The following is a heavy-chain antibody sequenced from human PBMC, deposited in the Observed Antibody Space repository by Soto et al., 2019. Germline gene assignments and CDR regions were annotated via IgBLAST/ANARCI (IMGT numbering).Heavy chain of an antibody. CDR3: ARAPDGTTSWFDP. V-gene: IGHV4-30-4*01. J-gene: IGHJ5*02. CDR2: IYYSGST. CDR1: GGSISSGDYY. D-gene: IGHD1-7*01. Sequence: PSETLSLTCTVSGGSISSGDYYWSWIRQPPGKGLEWIGYIYYSGSTYYNPSLKSRVTISVDTSKNQFSLKLSSVTAADTAVYYCARAPDGTTSWFDPWGQGTLVTVS.